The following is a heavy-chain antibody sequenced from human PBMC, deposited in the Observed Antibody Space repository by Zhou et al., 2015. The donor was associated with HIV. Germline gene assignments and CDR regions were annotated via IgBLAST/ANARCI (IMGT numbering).Heavy chain of an antibody. Sequence: VQLEQSGAEMKKSGSSVKVSCETSGGTFNRNDLHWVRQAPGQGLEWMGGIVPYFGPANYAQKFQGRATITADRSTNTVYMELSSLRSEDTAAYYCASEGWGSWYFDLWGRGTLVRVSS. CDR3: ASEGWGSWYFDL. D-gene: IGHD7-27*01. CDR1: GGTFNRND. CDR2: IVPYFGPA. V-gene: IGHV1-69*06. J-gene: IGHJ2*01.